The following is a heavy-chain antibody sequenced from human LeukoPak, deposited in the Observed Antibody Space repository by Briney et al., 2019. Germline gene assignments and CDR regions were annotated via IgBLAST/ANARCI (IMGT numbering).Heavy chain of an antibody. D-gene: IGHD6-13*01. V-gene: IGHV3-23*01. CDR3: AKDQHYSSSWYNY. J-gene: IGHJ4*02. Sequence: GGSLRLSCAASGFTFSSYAMSWVRQAPGKGLEWVSAISGSGGSTYYADSVKGRFTISRDNSKNTLYLQMNSPRAEDTAVYYCAKDQHYSSSWYNYWGQGTLVTVSS. CDR2: ISGSGGST. CDR1: GFTFSSYA.